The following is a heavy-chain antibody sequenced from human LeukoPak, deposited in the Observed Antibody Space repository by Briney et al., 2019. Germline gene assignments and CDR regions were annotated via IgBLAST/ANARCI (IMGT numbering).Heavy chain of an antibody. J-gene: IGHJ4*02. CDR2: IYYSGST. V-gene: IGHV4-30-4*08. CDR1: GGSISSGDYY. Sequence: PSETLSLTCTVSGGSISSGDYYWSWIRQPPGKGLEWIGYIYYSGSTYYNPSLKSRVTISVGTSKNQFSLKLSSVTAADTAVYYCAGGSITMVRGVIIAKGYYFDYWGQGTLVTVSS. CDR3: AGGSITMVRGVIIAKGYYFDY. D-gene: IGHD3-10*01.